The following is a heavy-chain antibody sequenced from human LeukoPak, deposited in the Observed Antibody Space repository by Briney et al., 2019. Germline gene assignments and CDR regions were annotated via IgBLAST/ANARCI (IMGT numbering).Heavy chain of an antibody. V-gene: IGHV3-30*04. CDR3: ARSPNYYYFGS. CDR2: TSYDGNNQ. Sequence: PGRSLRLSCSTAGFTFSNSVIHWVRQAPGKGLEWVAVTSYDGNNQYYADSVKGRCTISRDDSKNTVYLQMNSLRPDDTAVYYCARSPNYYYFGSWGQGTLVTVSS. D-gene: IGHD5-24*01. CDR1: GFTFSNSV. J-gene: IGHJ4*02.